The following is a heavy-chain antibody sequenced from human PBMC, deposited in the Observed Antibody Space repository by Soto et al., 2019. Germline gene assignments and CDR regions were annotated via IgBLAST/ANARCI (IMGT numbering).Heavy chain of an antibody. D-gene: IGHD3-3*01. CDR3: ARDPHEFWTSYWFDP. J-gene: IGHJ5*02. Sequence: QVQLLQSGAEVKEPGASVKVSCKTSGYTFNTYGINWVRQAPGQGLELMGWISAYDGKTTYAEKFQGRVTLTTDTSTSTAYMELRSLTSDDTAIYYCARDPHEFWTSYWFDPWGQGTLVTVSS. CDR1: GYTFNTYG. V-gene: IGHV1-18*01. CDR2: ISAYDGKT.